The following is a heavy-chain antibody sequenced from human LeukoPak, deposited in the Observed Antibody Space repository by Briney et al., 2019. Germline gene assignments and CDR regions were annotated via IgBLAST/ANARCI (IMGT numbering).Heavy chain of an antibody. J-gene: IGHJ4*02. CDR1: GGSITTNY. Sequence: SETLSLTCTVSGGSITTNYRSWIRQPAGKGLEWIGRIYTAGTTNYNPSLKSRVTMSVDTSKSQFSLKLNSVTAADTAVYYCARDRRDGYNSFYYFDYWGQGTLVTVSS. CDR2: IYTAGTT. D-gene: IGHD5-24*01. V-gene: IGHV4-4*07. CDR3: ARDRRDGYNSFYYFDY.